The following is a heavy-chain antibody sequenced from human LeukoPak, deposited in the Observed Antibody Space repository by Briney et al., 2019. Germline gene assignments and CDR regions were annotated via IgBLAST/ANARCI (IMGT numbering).Heavy chain of an antibody. Sequence: SETLSLTCAVYGGSFSGYYWSWIRQPAGKGLEWIGRIYTSGSTNYNPSLKSRVTMSVDTSKNQFSLKLSSVTAADTAVYYCARARWYPGHFDYWGQGTLVTVSS. D-gene: IGHD2-15*01. CDR3: ARARWYPGHFDY. CDR2: IYTSGST. CDR1: GGSFSGYY. V-gene: IGHV4-59*10. J-gene: IGHJ4*02.